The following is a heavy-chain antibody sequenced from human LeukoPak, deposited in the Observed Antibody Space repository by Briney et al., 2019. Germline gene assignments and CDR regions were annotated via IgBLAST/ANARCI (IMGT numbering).Heavy chain of an antibody. CDR1: GGSFSGYY. V-gene: IGHV4-34*01. J-gene: IGHJ4*02. CDR2: INHSGST. D-gene: IGHD1-26*01. CDR3: ARGSSGSY. Sequence: SETLSLTCAVYGGSFSGYYWSWIRQPPGKGLEWIGEINHSGSTNYNPSLKSRVTISVDTSKNQFSLKLSPVTAADTAVYYCARGSSGSYWGQGTLVTVSS.